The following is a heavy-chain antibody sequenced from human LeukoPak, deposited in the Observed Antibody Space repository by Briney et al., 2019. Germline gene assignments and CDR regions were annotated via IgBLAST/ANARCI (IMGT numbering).Heavy chain of an antibody. J-gene: IGHJ6*02. D-gene: IGHD7-27*01. V-gene: IGHV1-69*13. CDR2: IIPIFGTA. Sequence: ASVKVSCRASGGTFSSYAISWVRQAPGQGLEWMGGIIPIFGTANYAQKFQGRVTITADESTSTAYMELSSLRSEDTAVYYCARGSLGIPHGMDVWGQGTTVTVSS. CDR3: ARGSLGIPHGMDV. CDR1: GGTFSSYA.